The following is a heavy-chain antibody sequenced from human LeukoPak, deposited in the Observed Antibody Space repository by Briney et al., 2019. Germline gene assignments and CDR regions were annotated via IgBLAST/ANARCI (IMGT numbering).Heavy chain of an antibody. CDR2: ISSSSSYI. J-gene: IGHJ4*02. Sequence: GGSLRLSCAASGFTFSSYSMNWVRQAPGKGLEWVSSISSSSSYIYYADSVKGRFTISRDNAKNSLYLQMNSLRAEDTAVYYCAKLGTYHYDSSGYYYGYWGQGTLVTVSS. V-gene: IGHV3-21*04. D-gene: IGHD3-22*01. CDR1: GFTFSSYS. CDR3: AKLGTYHYDSSGYYYGY.